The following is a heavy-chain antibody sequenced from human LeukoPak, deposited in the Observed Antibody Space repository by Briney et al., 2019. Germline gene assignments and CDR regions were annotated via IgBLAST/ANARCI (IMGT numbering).Heavy chain of an antibody. CDR2: ISYDGSNK. V-gene: IGHV3-30*18. J-gene: IGHJ4*02. Sequence: PGGSLRLSCAASGFTFSSYGMHWVRQAPGKGLEWMAVISYDGSNKYYADSVKGRFTISRDNSKNTLYLQMNSLRAEDTAVYYCAKDQDPYYYDSSGYYSVDYWGQGTLVTVSS. D-gene: IGHD3-22*01. CDR3: AKDQDPYYYDSSGYYSVDY. CDR1: GFTFSSYG.